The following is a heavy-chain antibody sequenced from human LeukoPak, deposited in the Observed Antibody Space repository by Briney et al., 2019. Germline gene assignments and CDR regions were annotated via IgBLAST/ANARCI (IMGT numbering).Heavy chain of an antibody. V-gene: IGHV3-74*01. CDR1: GFTFSSYW. CDR3: ARDLPYYDFWSGYYRHHYFDY. CDR2: INSDGSST. D-gene: IGHD3-3*01. Sequence: PGGSLRLSCAASGFTFSSYWMHWVRQAPGKGLVWVSRINSDGSSTSYADSVKGRFTISRDNAKNTLYLQMNSLKAEDTAVYYCARDLPYYDFWSGYYRHHYFDYWGQGTLVTVSS. J-gene: IGHJ4*02.